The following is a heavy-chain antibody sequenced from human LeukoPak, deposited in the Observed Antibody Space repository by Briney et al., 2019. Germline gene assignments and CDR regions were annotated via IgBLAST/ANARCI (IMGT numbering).Heavy chain of an antibody. J-gene: IGHJ4*02. Sequence: ASVKVSCKASGYSFTGYYMHWVRQAPGQGLEWMGWINPNSGGTNYAQKFQGRVTMTRDTSISTAYMELSRLRSDDTAVYYCASASTSGSDSDFDYWGQGTLVTVPS. V-gene: IGHV1-2*02. CDR2: INPNSGGT. CDR3: ASASTSGSDSDFDY. CDR1: GYSFTGYY. D-gene: IGHD1-26*01.